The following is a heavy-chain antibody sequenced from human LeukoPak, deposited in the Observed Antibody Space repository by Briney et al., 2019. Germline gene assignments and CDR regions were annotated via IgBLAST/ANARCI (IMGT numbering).Heavy chain of an antibody. D-gene: IGHD3-3*01. CDR1: GFTFSSYG. V-gene: IGHV3-33*01. CDR2: IWYDGSNK. CDR3: AGATKIRGFGVATTAAFES. J-gene: IGHJ3*02. Sequence: GGSLRLSCAASGFTFSSYGMHWVRQAPGKGLEWVAVIWYDGSNKYYADSVKGRFTISRDNSKNTLYLQMNSLRAEDTAVYYCAGATKIRGFGVATTAAFESWGQGTMVT.